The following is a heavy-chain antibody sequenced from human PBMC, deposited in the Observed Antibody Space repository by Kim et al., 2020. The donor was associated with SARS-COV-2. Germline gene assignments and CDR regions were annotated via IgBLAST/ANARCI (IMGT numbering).Heavy chain of an antibody. Sequence: GGSLRLSCAASGFTVSSNYMSWVRQAPGKGLEWVSVIYSGGSTYYADSVKGRFIISRDNSKNTLYLQMNSLRAEDTAVYYCARSFRPTYYYDSSGYSDYYYYYGMDVWGQGTTVTVSS. CDR3: ARSFRPTYYYDSSGYSDYYYYYGMDV. D-gene: IGHD3-22*01. J-gene: IGHJ6*02. CDR1: GFTVSSNY. V-gene: IGHV3-66*02. CDR2: IYSGGST.